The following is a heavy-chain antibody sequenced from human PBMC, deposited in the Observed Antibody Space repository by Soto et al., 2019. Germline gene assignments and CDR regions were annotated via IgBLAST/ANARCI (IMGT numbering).Heavy chain of an antibody. CDR3: AKGVIQVPVV. D-gene: IGHD5-18*01. CDR2: ISYSGSS. Sequence: PSGTLSVTCTVSGASISSYYCYWIRQPPGKGLEYLGYISYSGSSNYNPSLKSRVTISVDTSKTQFSLKLTSVTAADTAVYYCAKGVIQVPVVWGQGTTVTVSS. V-gene: IGHV4-59*01. J-gene: IGHJ6*02. CDR1: GASISSYY.